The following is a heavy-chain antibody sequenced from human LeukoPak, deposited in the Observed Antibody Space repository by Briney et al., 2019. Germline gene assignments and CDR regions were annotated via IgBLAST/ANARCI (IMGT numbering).Heavy chain of an antibody. CDR2: INPSGGST. V-gene: IGHV1-46*01. D-gene: IGHD6-13*01. CDR3: ARTPAARGSYSSRALFDY. Sequence: GASVKVSCKASGYTFTSYYMHWVRQAPGQGLEWMGIINPSGGSTSYAQKFQGRVTMTRDTSTSTVYMELSSLRSEDTAVYYCARTPAARGSYSSRALFDYWGQGTLVTVSS. J-gene: IGHJ4*02. CDR1: GYTFTSYY.